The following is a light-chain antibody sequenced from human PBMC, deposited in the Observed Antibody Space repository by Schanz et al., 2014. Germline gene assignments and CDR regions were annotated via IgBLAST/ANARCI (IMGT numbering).Light chain of an antibody. CDR2: GAS. CDR3: QQYNNWPPT. V-gene: IGKV3-20*01. CDR1: QSLSSNH. J-gene: IGKJ1*01. Sequence: ENVLTQSPGTLSLSPGERATLSCRASQSLSSNHLAWYQQKPGQAPRLLIYGASSRATGIPDRFSGSGSGTDFTLTISSLQSEDFAVYYCQQYNNWPPTFGQGTKVEIK.